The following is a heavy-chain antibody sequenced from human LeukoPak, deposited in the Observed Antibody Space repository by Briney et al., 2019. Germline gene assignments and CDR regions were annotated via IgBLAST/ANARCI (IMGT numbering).Heavy chain of an antibody. Sequence: SVKVSCKASGGTFTSYAISGVRQAPGQGREWMGGIIPIFGTANYAQKFQGRVTITADESTSTAYMELSSLRSEDTAVYYCARPFNRAFDIWGQGTMVTVSS. CDR3: ARPFNRAFDI. V-gene: IGHV1-69*01. D-gene: IGHD1-14*01. CDR2: IIPIFGTA. J-gene: IGHJ3*02. CDR1: GGTFTSYA.